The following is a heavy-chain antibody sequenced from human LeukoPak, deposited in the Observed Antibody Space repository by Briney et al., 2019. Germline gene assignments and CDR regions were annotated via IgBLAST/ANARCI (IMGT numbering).Heavy chain of an antibody. CDR1: GGSVSSGSYY. CDR3: ARAFTTYYYDSSGYLNWFDP. V-gene: IGHV4-61*01. CDR2: IYYSGST. Sequence: PSETLSLTCTVSGGSVSSGSYYWSWIRQPPGKGLEWIGYIYYSGSTNYNPSLKSRVTTSVDTSKNQFSLKLSSVTAADTAVYYCARAFTTYYYDSSGYLNWFDPWGQGTLVTVSS. D-gene: IGHD3-22*01. J-gene: IGHJ5*02.